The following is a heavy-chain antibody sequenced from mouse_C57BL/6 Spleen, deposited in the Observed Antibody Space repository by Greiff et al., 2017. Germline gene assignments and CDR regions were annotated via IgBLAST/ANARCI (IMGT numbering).Heavy chain of an antibody. Sequence: VQVVESGPGLVAPSQSLSITCTVSGFSFTSYAISWVRQPPGKGLEWLGVIWPGGGANYNSALKSRLSISKDNSKSQVFLKMNRLQTDETARYYCARGGFLDYWGQGTTLTVSS. J-gene: IGHJ2*01. CDR2: IWPGGGA. CDR3: ARGGFLDY. V-gene: IGHV2-9-1*01. CDR1: GFSFTSYA.